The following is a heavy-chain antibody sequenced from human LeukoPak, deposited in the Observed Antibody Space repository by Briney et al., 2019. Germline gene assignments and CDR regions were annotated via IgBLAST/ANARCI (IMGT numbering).Heavy chain of an antibody. V-gene: IGHV3-23*01. CDR1: GFTFGNSA. CDR2: ISGSGVNT. D-gene: IGHD6-6*01. J-gene: IGHJ4*02. Sequence: HPGGSLRLSCAASGFTFGNSAMSWVRQAPGKRLEWVSSISGSGVNTYYADSVKGRFTIFRDNSKNTLYLQMNGLRVEDTAVYYCAKEIVPPSGYYFDYWGQGTLVTVSS. CDR3: AKEIVPPSGYYFDY.